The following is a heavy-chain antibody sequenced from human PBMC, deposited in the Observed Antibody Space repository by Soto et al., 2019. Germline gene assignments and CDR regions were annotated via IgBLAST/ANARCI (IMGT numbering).Heavy chain of an antibody. CDR2: ISYDGSNK. V-gene: IGHV3-30*18. Sequence: WGSLRLSCSASGFTFSSDGMHWGRQAPGKGLEWVAVISYDGSNKYYADSVKGRFTISRDNSKNTLYLQMNSLRAEDTAVYYCANLAVAGTVGFDYWGQGTLVTVSS. CDR3: ANLAVAGTVGFDY. D-gene: IGHD6-19*01. CDR1: GFTFSSDG. J-gene: IGHJ4*02.